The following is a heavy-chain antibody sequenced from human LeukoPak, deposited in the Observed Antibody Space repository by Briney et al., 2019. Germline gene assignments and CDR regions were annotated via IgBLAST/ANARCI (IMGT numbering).Heavy chain of an antibody. J-gene: IGHJ3*02. V-gene: IGHV5-51*01. Sequence: GGSLKISCKGSGYSITNYWIAWVRQMPGKGLEWMGIIYPADSDIRYSPSFQGQVTISADKSISTAYLQWSSLKASDTAMYYCARQMSVGWELGAFDIWGQGTMITVSS. CDR2: IYPADSDI. CDR1: GYSITNYW. D-gene: IGHD1-26*01. CDR3: ARQMSVGWELGAFDI.